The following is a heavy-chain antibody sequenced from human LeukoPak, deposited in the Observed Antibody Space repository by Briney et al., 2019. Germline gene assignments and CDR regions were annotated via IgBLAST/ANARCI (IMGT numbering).Heavy chain of an antibody. D-gene: IGHD5-12*01. CDR3: ARTPGYSGSYFDY. Sequence: SEALSLTCAVSGGSISSSNWWSWVRQPPGKGLEWIGEIYHSGSTNYNPSLKSRVTISVDKSKNQFSLKLSSVTAADTAVYYCARTPGYSGSYFDYWGQGTLVTVSS. CDR2: IYHSGST. J-gene: IGHJ4*02. CDR1: GGSISSSNW. V-gene: IGHV4-4*02.